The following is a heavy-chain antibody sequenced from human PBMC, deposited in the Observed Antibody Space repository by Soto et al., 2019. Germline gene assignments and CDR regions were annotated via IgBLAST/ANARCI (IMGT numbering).Heavy chain of an antibody. Sequence: QVHLVQSGAEVKKPGASVNVSCKTSGYTFTRNGISWVRQAPGQGLEWMGWISPNSGNTKYAQKLQGRVIMTTDTSTSTAYMGLRRLRSDATAVYYCVKDRDSNSWPARDVWGQGTTVTVSS. D-gene: IGHD3-22*01. V-gene: IGHV1-18*01. J-gene: IGHJ6*01. CDR3: VKDRDSNSWPARDV. CDR2: ISPNSGNT. CDR1: GYTFTRNG.